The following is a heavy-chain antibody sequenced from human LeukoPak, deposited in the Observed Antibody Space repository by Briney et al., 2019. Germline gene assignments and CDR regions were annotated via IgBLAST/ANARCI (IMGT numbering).Heavy chain of an antibody. D-gene: IGHD3-22*01. V-gene: IGHV1-69*06. J-gene: IGHJ3*02. Sequence: SVKVSYKASRGTFSSYAISWGRQAAGHGRGGRGGRIPIFGTANYAQKFQGRVKITADKSTSTAYMELSSLRSEDTAVYYCARSAPRYDKEAFDIWGQGTMVTVSS. CDR1: RGTFSSYA. CDR2: RIPIFGTA. CDR3: ARSAPRYDKEAFDI.